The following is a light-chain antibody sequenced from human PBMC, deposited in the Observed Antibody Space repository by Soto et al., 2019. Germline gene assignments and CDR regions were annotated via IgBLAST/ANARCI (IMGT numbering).Light chain of an antibody. CDR1: QSVSSRN. Sequence: EIVLTQSPGTLSLSPGDRATLSCRASQSVSSRNLAWYQQKPGQAPRLLIIGASSRATGIPDRFSGSGSGTDFTLTISRLEPEDFAVYYCQQYGSSRYTFGQGAKLEIK. V-gene: IGKV3-20*01. CDR2: GAS. J-gene: IGKJ2*01. CDR3: QQYGSSRYT.